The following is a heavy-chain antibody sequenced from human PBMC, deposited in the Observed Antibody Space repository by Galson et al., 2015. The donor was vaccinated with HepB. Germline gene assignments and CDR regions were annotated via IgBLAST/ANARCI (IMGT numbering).Heavy chain of an antibody. CDR3: ARDYGLEYYDSSATPGY. D-gene: IGHD3-22*01. Sequence: SLRLSCAASGFTFSSYGMHWVRQAPGKGLEWVAVIWYDGSNKYYADSVKGRFTISRDNSKNTLYLQMNSLRAEDTAVYYCARDYGLEYYDSSATPGYWGQGTLVTVSS. CDR2: IWYDGSNK. V-gene: IGHV3-33*08. J-gene: IGHJ4*02. CDR1: GFTFSSYG.